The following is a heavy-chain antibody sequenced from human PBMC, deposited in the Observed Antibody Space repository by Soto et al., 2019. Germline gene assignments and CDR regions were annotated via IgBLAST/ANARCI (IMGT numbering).Heavy chain of an antibody. CDR1: GGTYSSHS. V-gene: IGHV1-69*01. CDR2: IIPIFGTE. D-gene: IGHD2-2*01. CDR3: STSVYCSTTRCYSYYGLDV. Sequence: QVQLVQSAAAVKKPGSSVKVSCKVSGGTYSSHSINWVRQAPGQGPEWMGGIIPIFGTENYAQKFQGRVTITADESTSTAYMELSSLTSEDTSLYYCSTSVYCSTTRCYSYYGLDVWGQWTTVIVSS. J-gene: IGHJ6*01.